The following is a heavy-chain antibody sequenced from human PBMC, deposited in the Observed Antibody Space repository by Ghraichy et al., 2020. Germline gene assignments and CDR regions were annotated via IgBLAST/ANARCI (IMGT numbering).Heavy chain of an antibody. CDR3: ARPGGYYYDSNYYYGMDV. D-gene: IGHD3-22*01. Sequence: SETLSLTCAVSGGSISSSNWWSWVRQPPGKGLEWIGEIYHSGSTNYNPSLKSRVTISVDKSKNQFSLKLSSVTAADTAVYYCARPGGYYYDSNYYYGMDVWGQGTTVTVSS. J-gene: IGHJ6*02. CDR2: IYHSGST. CDR1: GGSISSSNW. V-gene: IGHV4-4*02.